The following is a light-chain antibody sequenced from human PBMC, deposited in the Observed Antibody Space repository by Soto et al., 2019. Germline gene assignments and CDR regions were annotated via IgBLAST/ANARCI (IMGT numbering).Light chain of an antibody. J-gene: IGLJ2*01. CDR1: SNDVGGYNY. CDR2: KDS. V-gene: IGLV2-14*01. Sequence: QSVLTQPASVSGSPGQSITISCTGSSNDVGGYNYVSWYQQHPGKAPKLMIYKDSKRPSGVSNRFSGSKSGNTASLTISGLQAEDEADYYCSSYTTSTTLLFGGGTKLTVL. CDR3: SSYTTSTTLL.